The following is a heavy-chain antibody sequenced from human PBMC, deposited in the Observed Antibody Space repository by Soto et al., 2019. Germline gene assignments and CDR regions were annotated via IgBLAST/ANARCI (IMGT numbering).Heavy chain of an antibody. V-gene: IGHV2-5*02. CDR3: AQRLRCYGLGSKRRNWFEP. CDR2: IYWDDDK. Sequence: QITLKESGLTLVRPTQTLTLTCTFSGFSLSTTGVGVGWIRQPPGKALEWLALIYWDDDKRYSPSLNSRLTLTKDTSKNHVTLTMTNMDPVDTATYYCAQRLRCYGLGSKRRNWFEPWGKGILLTVSS. D-gene: IGHD3-10*01. CDR1: GFSLSTTGVG. J-gene: IGHJ5*02.